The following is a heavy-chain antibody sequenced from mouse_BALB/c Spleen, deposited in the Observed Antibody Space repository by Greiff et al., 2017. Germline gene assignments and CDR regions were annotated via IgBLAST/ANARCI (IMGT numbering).Heavy chain of an antibody. CDR3: ASDRPYDGYYVDAMDY. D-gene: IGHD2-3*01. CDR1: GYTFSSYW. J-gene: IGHJ4*01. CDR2: ILPGSGST. Sequence: QVQLQQSGAELMKPGASVKISCKATGYTFSSYWIEWVKQRPGHGLEWIGEILPGSGSTNYNEKFKGKATFTADTSSNTAYMQLSSLTSEDSAVYYCASDRPYDGYYVDAMDYWGQGTSVTVSS. V-gene: IGHV1-9*01.